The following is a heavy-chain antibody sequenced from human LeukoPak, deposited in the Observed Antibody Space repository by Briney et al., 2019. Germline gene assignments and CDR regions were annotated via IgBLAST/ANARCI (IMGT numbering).Heavy chain of an antibody. Sequence: PGGSLRLSCAASGFTFNDYRMHWVRQAPGKGLEWVAVISYDGSNKYYADSVKGRFTISRDNSKNTLYLQMNSLRAEDTAVYYCAKDRVTYYYGSGSSALGYWGQGTLVTVSS. CDR2: ISYDGSNK. J-gene: IGHJ4*02. V-gene: IGHV3-30*18. CDR3: AKDRVTYYYGSGSSALGY. D-gene: IGHD3-10*01. CDR1: GFTFNDYR.